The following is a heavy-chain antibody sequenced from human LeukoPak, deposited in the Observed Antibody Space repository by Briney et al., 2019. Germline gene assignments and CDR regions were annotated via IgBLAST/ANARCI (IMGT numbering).Heavy chain of an antibody. Sequence: SLRLSCAASGFTFSSYGMHWVRQAPGKGLEWVAVISYDGSNKYYADSVKGRFTISRDNSKNTLYLQMNSLRAEDTAVYYCAKTHPREGYEDYWGQGTLVTVSS. CDR2: ISYDGSNK. D-gene: IGHD5-12*01. V-gene: IGHV3-30*18. CDR3: AKTHPREGYEDY. J-gene: IGHJ4*02. CDR1: GFTFSSYG.